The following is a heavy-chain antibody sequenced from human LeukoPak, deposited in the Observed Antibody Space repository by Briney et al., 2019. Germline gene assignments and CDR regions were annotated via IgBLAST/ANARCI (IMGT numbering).Heavy chain of an antibody. Sequence: GGSLRLSCAASGFTFSSYWMSWVRQAPGKGLEWVANIKQDGSEKYYVDSVKGRFTISRDNAKNSLYLQMNSLRAEDTAVYYCARDIVATMEFYFDYWGQGTLVTVSS. CDR1: GFTFSSYW. J-gene: IGHJ4*02. CDR2: IKQDGSEK. D-gene: IGHD5-12*01. V-gene: IGHV3-7*01. CDR3: ARDIVATMEFYFDY.